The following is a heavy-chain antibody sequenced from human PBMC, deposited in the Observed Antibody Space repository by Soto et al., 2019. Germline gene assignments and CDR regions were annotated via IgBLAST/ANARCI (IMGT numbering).Heavy chain of an antibody. CDR2: INHSGST. CDR3: AGGGSIVVATRRLMDV. CDR1: GGSFSGYY. V-gene: IGHV4-34*01. Sequence: SETLSLTCAVYGGSFSGYYWSWIRQPPGKGLEWIGEINHSGSTNYNPSLKSRVTISIDTSKNQFSLQLSSVTVADTAVYYCAGGGSIVVATRRLMDVWGQGTTVTVSS. J-gene: IGHJ6*02. D-gene: IGHD3-22*01.